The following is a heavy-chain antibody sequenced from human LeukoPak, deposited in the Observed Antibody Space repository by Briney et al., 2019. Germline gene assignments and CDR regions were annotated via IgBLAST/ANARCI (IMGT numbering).Heavy chain of an antibody. CDR2: INPNSGGT. V-gene: IGHV1-2*02. D-gene: IGHD3-10*01. CDR3: ARYYYGSGNTYGMDV. CDR1: GYTFTGYY. J-gene: IGHJ6*02. Sequence: ASVKVSCKASGYTFTGYYMHWVRQAPGQGLEWMGWINPNSGGTNYAQKFQGRVTMTRGTSISTAYMELSRLRSDDTAVYYCARYYYGSGNTYGMDVWGQGTTVTVSS.